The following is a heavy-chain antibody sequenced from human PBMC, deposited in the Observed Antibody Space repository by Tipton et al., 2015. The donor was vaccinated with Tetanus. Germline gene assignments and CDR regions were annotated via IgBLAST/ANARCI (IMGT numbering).Heavy chain of an antibody. CDR1: GGSISNDNYY. CDR2: MFYSGSA. V-gene: IGHV4-30-4*01. J-gene: IGHJ6*04. CDR3: ARGDGYHYYYHMDV. Sequence: TLSLTCTVSGGSISNDNYYWSWIRQPPGKGLEWIGYMFYSGSAYYNPSLKSRVSMAVGTSKNQFSLQLRSVTAADTAVYYCARGDGYHYYYHMDVWGRGTTVTVSS. D-gene: IGHD1-26*01.